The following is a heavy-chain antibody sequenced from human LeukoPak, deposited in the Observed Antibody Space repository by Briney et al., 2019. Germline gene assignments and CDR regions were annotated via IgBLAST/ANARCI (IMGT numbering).Heavy chain of an antibody. Sequence: GESLRISFKGFGNSFTKYWINWVRQIPGKGLEWWGRIDPSDSQTNYSPSFQGHVTISADKSITTAYLQWSSLKASDTGIYYCARAYSGYDSFDYWGQGTLVTVSS. CDR2: IDPSDSQT. CDR1: GNSFTKYW. V-gene: IGHV5-10-1*01. D-gene: IGHD5-12*01. J-gene: IGHJ4*02. CDR3: ARAYSGYDSFDY.